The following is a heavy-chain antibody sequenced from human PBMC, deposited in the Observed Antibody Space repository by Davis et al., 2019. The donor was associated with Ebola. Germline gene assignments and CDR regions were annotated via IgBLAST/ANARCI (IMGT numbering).Heavy chain of an antibody. J-gene: IGHJ4*02. Sequence: GSLRLSCTVSGGSISSYYWSWIRQPPGKGLEWIGYIYYSRSTNYNPSLKSRVTISVDTSKNQFSLKLSSVTAADTAVYYCARVGDLFDYWGQGTLVTVSS. D-gene: IGHD4-17*01. CDR2: IYYSRST. V-gene: IGHV4-59*01. CDR1: GGSISSYY. CDR3: ARVGDLFDY.